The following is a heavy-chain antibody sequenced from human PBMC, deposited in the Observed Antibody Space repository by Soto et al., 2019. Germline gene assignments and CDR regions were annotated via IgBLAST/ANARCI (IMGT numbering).Heavy chain of an antibody. CDR2: IYHSGTT. J-gene: IGHJ5*02. CDR3: ARESTGSNKSNWFYP. D-gene: IGHD3-10*01. CDR1: GGSIRTHF. V-gene: IGHV4-59*11. Sequence: SETLSLTCTISGGSIRTHFWSWVRHPPGKGLEWIGYIYHSGTTYYNPSLKSRVTMSVDTSKNQFSLKLNSVTAADTAVYYCARESTGSNKSNWFYPLGQGTLVTVSS.